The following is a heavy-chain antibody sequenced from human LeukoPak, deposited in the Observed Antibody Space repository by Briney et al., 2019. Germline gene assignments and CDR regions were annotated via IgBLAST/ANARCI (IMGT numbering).Heavy chain of an antibody. CDR1: GFTFSGAA. V-gene: IGHV3-73*01. CDR3: ATGKYTGYDFC. J-gene: IGHJ4*02. CDR2: IRSKTNRYAT. Sequence: GGSLRLSCAASGFTFSGAALHWVRQAPGKGLEWVGRIRSKTNRYATSYADSVTGRFSIPRDDSNNTAYLQMTSLKTDDTAVYFCATGKYTGYDFCWAQGTLVTVSS. D-gene: IGHD5-12*01.